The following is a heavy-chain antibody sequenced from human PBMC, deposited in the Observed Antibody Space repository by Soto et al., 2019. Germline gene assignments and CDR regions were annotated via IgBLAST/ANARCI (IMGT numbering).Heavy chain of an antibody. V-gene: IGHV4-59*01. CDR2: IYYSGST. CDR1: GGSISSYY. CDR3: ARASGTRWFDP. Sequence: PSETLSLTCTVSGGSISSYYWSWIRQPPGKGLEWIAYIYYSGSTNHNPSLESRVTISVDTSKNQFSLKLSSVTAADTAVCYCARASGTRWFDPWGQGTLVTVSS. D-gene: IGHD1-26*01. J-gene: IGHJ5*02.